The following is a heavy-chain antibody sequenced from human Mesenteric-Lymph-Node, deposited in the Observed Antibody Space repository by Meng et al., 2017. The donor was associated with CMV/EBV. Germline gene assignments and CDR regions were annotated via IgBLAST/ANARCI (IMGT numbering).Heavy chain of an antibody. CDR1: GGSISSRSHY. Sequence: SETLSLTCTVSGGSISSRSHYWGWIRQPPGKGLEWIGSIYHSGSTYYNPSLKSRVTISVDTSKNQFSLKLSSVTAADTAVYYCARGAHPFDYWGQGTLVTVSS. CDR2: IYHSGST. J-gene: IGHJ4*02. CDR3: ARGAHPFDY. V-gene: IGHV4-39*07. D-gene: IGHD1-26*01.